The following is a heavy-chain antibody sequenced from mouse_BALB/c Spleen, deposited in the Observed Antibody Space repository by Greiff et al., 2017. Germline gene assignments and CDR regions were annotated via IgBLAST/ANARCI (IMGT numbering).Heavy chain of an antibody. CDR1: GYSFTSDYA. CDR3: ARLDDGDYYFDY. D-gene: IGHD2-3*01. CDR2: ISYSGST. V-gene: IGHV3-2*02. Sequence: EVKLMESGPGLVEPSQSLSLTCTVTGYSFTSDYAWNWIRQFPGNILEWMGYISYSGSTSYNPSLKSRISITRDTSKNQFFLQLNYVTTEDAATYYCARLDDGDYYFDYWGEGTTLTVSA. J-gene: IGHJ2*01.